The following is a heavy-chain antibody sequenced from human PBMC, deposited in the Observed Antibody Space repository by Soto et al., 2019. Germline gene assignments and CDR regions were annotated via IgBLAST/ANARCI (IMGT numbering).Heavy chain of an antibody. V-gene: IGHV5-51*01. CDR2: IYPGDSDT. Sequence: PRDSLNITSNASGNSLTSNSIGGVRQKPKKGLGWMGIIYPGDSDTRYSPSFQGQVTISADKSISTAYLQWSSLKASDTAMYYCARTKATNIPPDYWGQGTLVTVSS. CDR3: ARTKATNIPPDY. D-gene: IGHD5-12*01. J-gene: IGHJ4*02. CDR1: GNSLTSNS.